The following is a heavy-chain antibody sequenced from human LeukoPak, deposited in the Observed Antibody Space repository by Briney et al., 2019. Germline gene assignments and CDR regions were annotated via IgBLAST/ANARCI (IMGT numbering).Heavy chain of an antibody. J-gene: IGHJ6*02. Sequence: GGSLRLSCAASGFTFSSYDMNWVRQSPGKGLEWVSWISSSGSYIYYADSVKGRFTISRDNAKNSLYLQMNSLRAEDTAVYYCARDRGGSGRGDYGMDVWGQGTTVTVSS. D-gene: IGHD3-10*01. CDR3: ARDRGGSGRGDYGMDV. CDR1: GFTFSSYD. V-gene: IGHV3-21*01. CDR2: ISSSGSYI.